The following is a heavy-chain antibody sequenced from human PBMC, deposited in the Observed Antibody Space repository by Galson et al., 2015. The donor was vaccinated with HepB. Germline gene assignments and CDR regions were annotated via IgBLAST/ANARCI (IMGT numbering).Heavy chain of an antibody. D-gene: IGHD2-2*01. CDR2: IIPIFGTA. CDR3: ARVTRPEYQLLREYYFDY. V-gene: IGHV1-69*13. CDR1: GGTFSSYA. J-gene: IGHJ4*02. Sequence: SVKVSCKASGGTFSSYAISWVRQAPGQGLEWMGGIIPIFGTANYAQKLQGRVTITADESTSTAYMELSSLRSEDTAVYYCARVTRPEYQLLREYYFDYWGQGTLVTVSS.